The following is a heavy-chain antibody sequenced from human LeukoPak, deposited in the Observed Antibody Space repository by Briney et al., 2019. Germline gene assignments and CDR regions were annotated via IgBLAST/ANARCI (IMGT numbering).Heavy chain of an antibody. CDR2: ISGYNGKT. D-gene: IGHD2-21*02. CDR1: GYTFTNYG. V-gene: IGHV1-18*01. J-gene: IGHJ3*02. Sequence: ASVKVSCRASGYTFTNYGIIWVRQAPGQGLEWMGWISGYNGKTNYAQKLQGRVTMTTDTSTSTAYMELRSLGSDDTAVYYCARDLAVVTAFGQHAFDIWGQGTMVTVSS. CDR3: ARDLAVVTAFGQHAFDI.